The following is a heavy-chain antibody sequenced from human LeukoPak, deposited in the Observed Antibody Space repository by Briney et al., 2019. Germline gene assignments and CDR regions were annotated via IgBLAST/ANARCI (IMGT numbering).Heavy chain of an antibody. CDR3: VRGVGVSRFNYLDS. J-gene: IGHJ4*02. Sequence: PGGSLRLSCAASGFTFSSFGMHWVRQAPGKGLEWVAVIWYDASNKYYADSVKGRFTISRDNSKNILYLQMNSLRDDDTAVYYCVRGVGVSRFNYLDSWGQGTLVIVSS. CDR1: GFTFSSFG. CDR2: IWYDASNK. D-gene: IGHD6-13*01. V-gene: IGHV3-33*01.